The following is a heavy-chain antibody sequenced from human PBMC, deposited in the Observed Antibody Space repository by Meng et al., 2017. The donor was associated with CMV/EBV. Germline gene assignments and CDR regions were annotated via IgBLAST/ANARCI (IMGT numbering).Heavy chain of an antibody. CDR2: TYYRSKWYN. CDR1: GDSVSSNSAA. D-gene: IGHD2-2*01. J-gene: IGHJ6*02. CDR3: ARGVVVPAAISVRVISVLGYYYYGMDV. V-gene: IGHV6-1*01. Sequence: SETLSLTCAISGDSVSSNSAAWNWIRQSPSRGLEWLGRTYYRSKWYNDYAVSVKSRITINPDTSKNQFSLQLNSVTPEDTAVYYCARGVVVPAAISVRVISVLGYYYYGMDVWGQGTTVTVSS.